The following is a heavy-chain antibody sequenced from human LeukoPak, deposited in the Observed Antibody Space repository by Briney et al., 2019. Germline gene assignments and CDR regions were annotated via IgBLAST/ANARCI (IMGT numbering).Heavy chain of an antibody. CDR2: ISSSGSTI. CDR3: AGAEGVVVPAAILDY. D-gene: IGHD2-2*02. Sequence: GGSLRLSCAASGFTFSDYYMSWIRQAPGKGLEWVSYISSSGSTIYYADSVKGRFTISRDNAKNSLYLQMNSLRAEDTAVYYCAGAEGVVVPAAILDYWGQGTLVTVSS. CDR1: GFTFSDYY. J-gene: IGHJ4*02. V-gene: IGHV3-11*01.